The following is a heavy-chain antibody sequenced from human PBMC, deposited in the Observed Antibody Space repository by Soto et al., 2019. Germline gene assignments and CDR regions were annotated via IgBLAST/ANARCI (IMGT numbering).Heavy chain of an antibody. CDR3: AKAHQTDYLKYYYYYYMDV. D-gene: IGHD4-17*01. V-gene: IGHV3-23*01. CDR2: ISGSGGST. Sequence: GGSLRLSCAASGFTFSSYAMSWVRQAPGKGLEWVSAISGSGGSTYYADSVKGRFTISRDNSKNTLYLQMNSLRAEDTAVYYCAKAHQTDYLKYYYYYYMDVWGKGTTVTVSS. J-gene: IGHJ6*03. CDR1: GFTFSSYA.